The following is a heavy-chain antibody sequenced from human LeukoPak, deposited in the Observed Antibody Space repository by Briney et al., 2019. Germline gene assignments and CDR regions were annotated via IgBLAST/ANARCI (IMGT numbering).Heavy chain of an antibody. CDR3: ARDLPAAVD. D-gene: IGHD2-2*01. CDR1: GFSFSSYS. Sequence: GGSLRLSCAASGFSFSSYSMSWVRQAPGRGLEWVSSISRSSSDIYHADSVKGRFTISRDNAKNSLYLQMNSLRAEDTAVYYCARDLPAAVDWGQGILVTVSS. J-gene: IGHJ4*02. CDR2: ISRSSSDI. V-gene: IGHV3-21*01.